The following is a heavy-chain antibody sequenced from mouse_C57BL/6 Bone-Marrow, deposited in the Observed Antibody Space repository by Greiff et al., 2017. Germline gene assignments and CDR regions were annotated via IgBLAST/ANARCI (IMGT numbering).Heavy chain of an antibody. CDR2: IDPETGGT. CDR1: GYTFTDYE. CDR3: TTTVVATPYYCDY. Sequence: QVQLKESGAELVRPGASVTLSCKASGYTFTDYEMHWVKQTPVHGLEWIGAIDPETGGTAYNQKFKGKAILTADKSSSTAYMELRSLKSEDSAVYYGTTTVVATPYYCDYWGQGTTLTVSS. V-gene: IGHV1-15*01. J-gene: IGHJ2*01. D-gene: IGHD1-1*01.